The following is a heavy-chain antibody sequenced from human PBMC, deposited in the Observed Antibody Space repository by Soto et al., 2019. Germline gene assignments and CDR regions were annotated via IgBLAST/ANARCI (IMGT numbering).Heavy chain of an antibody. D-gene: IGHD1-7*01. CDR3: AGTASHQWYYMDV. V-gene: IGHV6-1*01. CDR1: GDSVSSNSAA. J-gene: IGHJ6*03. CDR2: TYYRSRWYN. Sequence: SQTLSLTCAISGDSVSSNSAAWNWIRLSPSRGLEWLARTYYRSRWYNDYAVSVRSRITVNPDTSKNQFSLQLTSVTPEDTAVYYCAGTASHQWYYMDVWGKGTTVTVSS.